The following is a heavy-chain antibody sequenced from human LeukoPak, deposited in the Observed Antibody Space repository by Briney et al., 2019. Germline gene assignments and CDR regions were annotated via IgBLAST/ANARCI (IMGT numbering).Heavy chain of an antibody. V-gene: IGHV3-48*03. Sequence: PGGSLRLSCTASGFTFSSFEMNWVRLAPGKGLEWISCISGSGSTVYYANSVKGRFTISRDNAKNSLYLQMNSLRAEDTAVYYCAKGFRDTAMFLDYWGQGTLVTVSS. CDR1: GFTFSSFE. D-gene: IGHD5-18*01. CDR3: AKGFRDTAMFLDY. CDR2: ISGSGSTV. J-gene: IGHJ4*02.